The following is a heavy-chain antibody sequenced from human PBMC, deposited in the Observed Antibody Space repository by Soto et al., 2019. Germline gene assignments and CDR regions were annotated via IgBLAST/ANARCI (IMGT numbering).Heavy chain of an antibody. CDR2: IGAFKGYT. V-gene: IGHV1-18*01. D-gene: IGHD3-22*01. CDR3: ARVDDYYDSSGHYFTFFNY. J-gene: IGHJ4*02. Sequence: QVKLVQSGPEVKKPGASVKLSCKASGYIFTSYGIGWVRQAPGQGLEWMGWIGAFKGYTKYPQRLQGRVTMTTDTPTSTAYMELMSLRSDDTAVYYCARVDDYYDSSGHYFTFFNYWGQGSLVTVSS. CDR1: GYIFTSYG.